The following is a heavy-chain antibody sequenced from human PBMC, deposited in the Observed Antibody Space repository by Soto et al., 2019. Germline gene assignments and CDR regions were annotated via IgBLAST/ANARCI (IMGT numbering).Heavy chain of an antibody. CDR2: IYYTGTT. Sequence: QLQLQESGPGLVKPSETLSLTCTVSGGSISSSTYHWAWIRQPPGKGLEWIASIYYTGTTYYSPSLKRRVTISVDTSKNHFSLKLSSVTAADTAVYYGSRERESASEHWGQGTLVTVSS. CDR3: SRERESASEH. V-gene: IGHV4-39*02. J-gene: IGHJ4*02. CDR1: GGSISSSTYH.